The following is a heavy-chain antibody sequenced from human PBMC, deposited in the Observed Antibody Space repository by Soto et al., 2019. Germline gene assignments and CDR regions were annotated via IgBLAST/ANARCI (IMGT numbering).Heavy chain of an antibody. J-gene: IGHJ3*02. D-gene: IGHD2-15*01. CDR3: AREGYCSGGSCYSTRDAFDI. V-gene: IGHV3-7*01. Sequence: GGSLRLSCAASGFTFSSYWMSWVRQAPGKGLEWVANIKQDGSEKYYVDSVKGRFTISRDNAKNSLYLQMNSLRAEDTAVYYCAREGYCSGGSCYSTRDAFDIWGQGTIVTVSS. CDR1: GFTFSSYW. CDR2: IKQDGSEK.